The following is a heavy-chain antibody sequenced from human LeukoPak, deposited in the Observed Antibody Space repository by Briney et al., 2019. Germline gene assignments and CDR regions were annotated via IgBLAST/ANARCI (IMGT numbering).Heavy chain of an antibody. V-gene: IGHV1-2*02. J-gene: IGHJ3*02. D-gene: IGHD2-21*01. CDR2: INPNSGGT. Sequence: GASVKVSCKASGYTFTVYYMHWVRQAPGQGLEWKGWINPNSGGTNYAQKFQGRVTMTRDTSISTAYMELSRLRSDDTAVYYCARDGGDFAAGGDDAFDIWGQGTMVTVSS. CDR1: GYTFTVYY. CDR3: ARDGGDFAAGGDDAFDI.